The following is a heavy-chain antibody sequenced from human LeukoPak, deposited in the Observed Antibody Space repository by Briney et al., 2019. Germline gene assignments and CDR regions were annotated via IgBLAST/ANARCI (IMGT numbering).Heavy chain of an antibody. CDR1: GFTLSSYW. J-gene: IGHJ6*03. CDR2: IKQDGSEK. D-gene: IGHD6-13*01. CDR3: ARVSSSYIYYYYYMDV. Sequence: PGGSLRLSCAASGFTLSSYWMSWVRQAPGKGLEWVANIKQDGSEKYYVDSVKGRFTISRDNAKNSLYLQMNSLRAEDTAVYYCARVSSSYIYYYYYMDVWGKGTTVTVSS. V-gene: IGHV3-7*01.